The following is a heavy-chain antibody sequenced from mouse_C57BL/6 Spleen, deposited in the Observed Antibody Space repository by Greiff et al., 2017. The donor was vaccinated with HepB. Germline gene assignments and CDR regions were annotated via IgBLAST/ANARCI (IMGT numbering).Heavy chain of an antibody. CDR1: GFTFSDYY. CDR2: ISNGGGST. D-gene: IGHD4-1*01. J-gene: IGHJ2*01. V-gene: IGHV5-12*01. Sequence: EVQLQESGGGLVQPGGSLKLSCAASGFTFSDYYMYWVRQTPEKRLEWVAYISNGGGSTYYPDTVKGRFTISRDNAKNTLYLQMSRLKSEDTAMYYCARETGTSFDYWGQGTTLTVSS. CDR3: ARETGTSFDY.